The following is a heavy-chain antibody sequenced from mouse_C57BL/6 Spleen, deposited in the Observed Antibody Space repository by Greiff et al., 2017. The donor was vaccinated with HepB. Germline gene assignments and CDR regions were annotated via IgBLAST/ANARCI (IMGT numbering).Heavy chain of an antibody. V-gene: IGHV1-74*01. Sequence: VKLQESGAELVKPGASVKVSCKASGYTFTSYWMHWVKQRPGQGLEWIGRIHPSDSDTNYNQKFKGKATLTVDKSSSTAYMQLSSLTSEDSAVYYCAISPLRGSSLYYAMDYWGQGTSVTVSS. D-gene: IGHD1-1*01. CDR3: AISPLRGSSLYYAMDY. J-gene: IGHJ4*01. CDR1: GYTFTSYW. CDR2: IHPSDSDT.